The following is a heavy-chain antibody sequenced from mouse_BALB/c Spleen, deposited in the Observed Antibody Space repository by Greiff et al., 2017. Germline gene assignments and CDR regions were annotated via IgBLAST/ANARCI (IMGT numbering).Heavy chain of an antibody. Sequence: EVKLVESGGGLVQPGGSLKLSCAASGFTFSSYTMSWVRQTPEKRLGWVAYISNGGGSTYYPDTVKGRFTISRDNAKNTLYLQMSSLKSEDTAMYYCARRGANWYYAMDYWGQGTSVTVSS. CDR2: ISNGGGST. CDR3: ARRGANWYYAMDY. V-gene: IGHV5-12-2*01. CDR1: GFTFSSYT. D-gene: IGHD4-1*01. J-gene: IGHJ4*01.